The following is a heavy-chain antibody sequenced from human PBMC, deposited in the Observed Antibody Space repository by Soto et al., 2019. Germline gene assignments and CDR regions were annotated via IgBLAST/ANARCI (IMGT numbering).Heavy chain of an antibody. D-gene: IGHD3-10*01. V-gene: IGHV3-74*01. Sequence: GGSLRLSCSASGFYFSVYWMHWVRQTPGKGPVWVARISEDGLTTNYADSVQGRFIISRDDAKSALHLQMNRLRVEDTAVYYCTRGPRPDSSATGTYWGQGTQVTVSS. J-gene: IGHJ4*02. CDR1: GFYFSVYW. CDR2: ISEDGLTT. CDR3: TRGPRPDSSATGTY.